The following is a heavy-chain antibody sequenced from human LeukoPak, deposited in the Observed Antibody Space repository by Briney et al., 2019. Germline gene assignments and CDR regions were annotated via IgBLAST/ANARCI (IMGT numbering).Heavy chain of an antibody. D-gene: IGHD6-13*01. CDR3: ARAAARFVPMDV. V-gene: IGHV4-61*02. J-gene: IGHJ6*03. Sequence: SETLSLTCTVSGGSISSGSYYWSWIRQPAGKGLEWIGRIYTSGSTNYNPSLKSRVTISVDTSKNQFSLKLSSVTAADTAVYYCARAAARFVPMDVWGKGTTVTISS. CDR1: GGSISSGSYY. CDR2: IYTSGST.